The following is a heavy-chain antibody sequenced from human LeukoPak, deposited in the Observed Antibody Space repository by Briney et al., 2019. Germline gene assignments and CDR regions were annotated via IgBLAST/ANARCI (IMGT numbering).Heavy chain of an antibody. CDR1: GFTFDDYA. CDR3: AKAPGGYYDSSGYAYFDY. D-gene: IGHD3-22*01. J-gene: IGHJ4*02. V-gene: IGHV3-9*03. Sequence: GGSLRLSCAASGFTFDDYAMHWVRQAPGKGLEWVSGISWNSGSMGYADSVKGRFTISRDNAKNSLYLQMNSLRAEDMALYYCAKAPGGYYDSSGYAYFDYWGQGTLVTVSS. CDR2: ISWNSGSM.